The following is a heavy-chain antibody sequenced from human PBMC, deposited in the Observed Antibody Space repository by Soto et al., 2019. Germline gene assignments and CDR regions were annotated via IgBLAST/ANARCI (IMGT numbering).Heavy chain of an antibody. CDR1: GFTFSNYA. D-gene: IGHD2-8*01. CDR2: ISGSGTNR. CDR3: AKGRVSCTNGVCYCFDD. V-gene: IGHV3-23*01. Sequence: GGSLTLSCAASGFTFSNYAMNWARQAPGKGLEWVSTISGSGTNRYYADSVKGRFTISRDTSDNTLYLQMNSLRAEDTAVYYCAKGRVSCTNGVCYCFDDWGKGNLL. J-gene: IGHJ4*02.